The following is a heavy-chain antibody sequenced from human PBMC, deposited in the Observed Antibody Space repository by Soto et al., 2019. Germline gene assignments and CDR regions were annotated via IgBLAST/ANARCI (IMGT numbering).Heavy chain of an antibody. D-gene: IGHD6-6*01. J-gene: IGHJ4*02. CDR2: IKQDGSEK. V-gene: IGHV3-7*01. CDR1: GFTFSSYW. Sequence: GSLRLSCAASGFTFSSYWMSWVRQAPGKGLEWVANIKQDGSEKYYVDSVKGRFTISRDNAKNSLYLQMNSLRAEDTAVYYCARDPEQLVGPGIDYWGQGTLVTVSS. CDR3: ARDPEQLVGPGIDY.